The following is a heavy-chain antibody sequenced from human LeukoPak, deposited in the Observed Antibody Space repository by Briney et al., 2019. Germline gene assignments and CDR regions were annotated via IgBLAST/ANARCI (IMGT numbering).Heavy chain of an antibody. CDR3: ARDQDIVVVPARYNWFDP. V-gene: IGHV1-18*01. CDR2: ISVYNGNT. CDR1: GYTFTSYG. J-gene: IGHJ5*02. D-gene: IGHD2-2*01. Sequence: ASVKVSCKASGYTFTSYGISWVRQAPGQGLEWMGWISVYNGNTNYAQKLQGRVTMTTDTSTSTAYMELRSLRSDDTAVYYCARDQDIVVVPARYNWFDPWGQGTLVTVSS.